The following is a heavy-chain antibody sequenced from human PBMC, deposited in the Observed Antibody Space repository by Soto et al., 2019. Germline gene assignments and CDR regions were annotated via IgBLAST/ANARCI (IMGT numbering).Heavy chain of an antibody. J-gene: IGHJ4*02. CDR1: GFTFGDYA. CDR2: IRSKAYGGTT. Sequence: GGSLRLSCTASGFTFGDYAMSWVRQAPGKGLEWVGFIRSKAYGGTTEYAASVKGRFTIPRDDSKSIAYLQMNSLKTEDTAVYYCTRYLVGATKGIDYWGEGTLVTVSS. D-gene: IGHD1-26*01. CDR3: TRYLVGATKGIDY. V-gene: IGHV3-49*04.